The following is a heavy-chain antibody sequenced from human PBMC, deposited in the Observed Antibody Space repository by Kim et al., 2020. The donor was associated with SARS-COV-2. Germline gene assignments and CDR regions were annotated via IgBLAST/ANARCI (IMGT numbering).Heavy chain of an antibody. Sequence: SETLSLTCTVSSASISNYYWTWIRQPPGKELEWIGFIESSGGTSYNPSLKSRVTFSVDTSRTQFSLKLTSVSAADTAVYYFARGLTGGYWYFDLWGRGT. D-gene: IGHD2-8*02. J-gene: IGHJ2*01. CDR2: IESSGGT. CDR3: ARGLTGGYWYFDL. V-gene: IGHV4-59*01. CDR1: SASISNYY.